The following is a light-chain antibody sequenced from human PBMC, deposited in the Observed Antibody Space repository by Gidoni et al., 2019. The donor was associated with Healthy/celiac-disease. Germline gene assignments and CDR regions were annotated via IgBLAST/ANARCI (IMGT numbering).Light chain of an antibody. CDR1: SSDVGGYNY. Sequence: QSALTQPASVSESPGQASTISCTGTSSDVGGYNYVSWYQQHPGKAPKLMIYEVSNRPSGVSTRFSGSTSGNTASLTISGLQAEDEADYYCSSYTSSSTLVFGGGTKLTVL. CDR3: SSYTSSSTLV. V-gene: IGLV2-14*01. CDR2: EVS. J-gene: IGLJ2*01.